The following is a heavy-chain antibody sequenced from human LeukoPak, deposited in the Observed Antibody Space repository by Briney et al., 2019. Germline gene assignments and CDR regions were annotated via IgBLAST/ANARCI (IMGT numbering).Heavy chain of an antibody. CDR3: ARDGGSGTSFDY. D-gene: IGHD1-26*01. V-gene: IGHV3-21*01. CDR1: GFTFSSYS. J-gene: IGHJ4*02. Sequence: SGGSLRLSCAASGFTFSSYSMNWVRQAPGKGLEWVSSISSSSSYIYYADSVKGRFTISRDNAKNSLYLQMNSLRAEDTAVYYCARDGGSGTSFDYWGQGTLVTVSS. CDR2: ISSSSSYI.